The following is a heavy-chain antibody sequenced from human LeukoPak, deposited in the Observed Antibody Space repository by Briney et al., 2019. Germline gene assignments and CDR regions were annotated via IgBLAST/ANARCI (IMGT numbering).Heavy chain of an antibody. CDR1: GFTFSDYY. CDR2: ISSSGSTI. J-gene: IGHJ4*02. D-gene: IGHD2-8*01. Sequence: GGSLRLSCAASGFTFSDYYMSWIRQAPGKGLEWVSYISSSGSTIYYADSVKGRFTISRDNAKNSLYLQMNSLRAEDTAVYYCGHGRQRSLFDYWGQGTLVTVSS. CDR3: GHGRQRSLFDY. V-gene: IGHV3-11*01.